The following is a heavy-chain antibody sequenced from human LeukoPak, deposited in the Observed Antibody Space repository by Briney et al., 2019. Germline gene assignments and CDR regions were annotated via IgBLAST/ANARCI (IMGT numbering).Heavy chain of an antibody. CDR2: ISGSGDST. V-gene: IGHV3-23*01. CDR3: VKVTAAGFVDH. CDR1: GFTFSTYA. Sequence: PGGSLRLSCAASGFTFSTYAVNWVRQAPGKGLEWVSTISGSGDSTYYADSVKGRFTISRDNSKNTLYLQMNSLGAEDTALYYCVKVTAAGFVDHWGQGTLVTVSS. D-gene: IGHD6-13*01. J-gene: IGHJ4*02.